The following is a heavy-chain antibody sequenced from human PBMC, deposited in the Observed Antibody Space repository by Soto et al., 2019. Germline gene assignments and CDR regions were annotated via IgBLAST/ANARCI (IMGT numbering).Heavy chain of an antibody. CDR3: ARDRSIAVAGTSFGYAFDI. D-gene: IGHD6-19*01. Sequence: ASVKVSCKASGYTFTSYYMHWVRQAPGQGLEWMGIINPSGGSTSYAQKFQGRVTMTRDTSTSTVYMELSSLRSEDTAVYYCARDRSIAVAGTSFGYAFDIWGQGTMVTVSS. V-gene: IGHV1-46*03. CDR2: INPSGGST. CDR1: GYTFTSYY. J-gene: IGHJ3*02.